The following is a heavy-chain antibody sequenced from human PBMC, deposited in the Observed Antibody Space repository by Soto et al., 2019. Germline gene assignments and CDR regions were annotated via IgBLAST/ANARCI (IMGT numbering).Heavy chain of an antibody. CDR3: ARDDYYDTSGYLALFDY. CDR1: GFTFSSYS. D-gene: IGHD3-22*01. CDR2: ISSSSSTI. V-gene: IGHV3-48*02. Sequence: GSLRLSCAASGFTFSSYSMNWVRQAPVKGLEWVSYISSSSSTIYYADSVKGRFTISRDNAKNSLYLQMNSLRDEDTAVYYCARDDYYDTSGYLALFDYWGQGTLVTVSS. J-gene: IGHJ4*02.